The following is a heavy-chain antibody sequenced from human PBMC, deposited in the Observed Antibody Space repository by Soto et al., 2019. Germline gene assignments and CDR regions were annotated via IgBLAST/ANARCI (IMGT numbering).Heavy chain of an antibody. V-gene: IGHV3-33*01. J-gene: IGHJ4*02. CDR2: IWYDGSNE. D-gene: IGHD6-6*01. CDR3: ASARYSSSSSY. Sequence: GGSLRLSCAASGFTFSSYGMHWVRQAPGKGLEWVAVIWYDGSNEYYADSVKGRFTISRDNSKNTLYLQMNSLRAEDTAVYYCASARYSSSSSYWGQGTLVTVSS. CDR1: GFTFSSYG.